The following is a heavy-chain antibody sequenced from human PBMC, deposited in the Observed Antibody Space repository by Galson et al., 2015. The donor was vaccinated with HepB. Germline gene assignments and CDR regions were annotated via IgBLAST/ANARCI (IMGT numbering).Heavy chain of an antibody. Sequence: SLRLSCAASGFTFSSYSMNWVRQAPGKGLEWVSSISSSSSYIYYADSVKGRFTISRDNAKNSLYLQMNSLRAEDTAVYYCAREWDIVVVPAANNPDAFDIWGQGTMVTVSS. D-gene: IGHD2-2*01. CDR2: ISSSSSYI. CDR1: GFTFSSYS. V-gene: IGHV3-21*01. J-gene: IGHJ3*02. CDR3: AREWDIVVVPAANNPDAFDI.